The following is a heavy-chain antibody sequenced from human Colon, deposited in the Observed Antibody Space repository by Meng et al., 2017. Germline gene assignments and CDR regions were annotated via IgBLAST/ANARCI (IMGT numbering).Heavy chain of an antibody. V-gene: IGHV4-4*02. CDR1: GGSINRSNW. J-gene: IGHJ5*02. D-gene: IGHD2-2*01. CDR2: IYHGGNT. Sequence: QVQLQESGPGLVKPSGTLSLTCAVSGGSINRSNWWLWVRQPPGKGLEWLGEIYHGGNTNYNPSLKSRVTLSLDKSKNQFSLRLTSVTAADTAMYYCSRGVVAGAMVWFDPWGPGTLVTVSS. CDR3: SRGVVAGAMVWFDP.